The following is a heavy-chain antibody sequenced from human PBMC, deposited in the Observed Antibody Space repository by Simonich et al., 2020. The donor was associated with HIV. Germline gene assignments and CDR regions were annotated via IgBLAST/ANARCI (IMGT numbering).Heavy chain of an antibody. CDR3: ARDGRKGSSTSCSDY. CDR1: GFTFSSYS. J-gene: IGHJ4*02. V-gene: IGHV3-21*01. D-gene: IGHD2-2*01. Sequence: EVQLVESGGGLVKPGGSLRLSCAASGFTFSSYSMNWVRQAPGKGLEWVSSNSSSSSYIYYADSVKGRFTISRDNAKNSLYLQMNSLSAEDTAVYYCARDGRKGSSTSCSDYWGQGTLVTVSS. CDR2: NSSSSSYI.